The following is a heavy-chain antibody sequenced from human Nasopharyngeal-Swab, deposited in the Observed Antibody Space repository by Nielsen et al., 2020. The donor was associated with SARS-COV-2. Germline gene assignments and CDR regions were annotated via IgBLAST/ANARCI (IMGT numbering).Heavy chain of an antibody. CDR1: GYTFTSYD. CDR2: MNPNSGNT. V-gene: IGHV1-8*01. J-gene: IGHJ6*02. D-gene: IGHD5-12*01. CDR3: ARGGYLEVPLIGMDV. Sequence: ASVKVSCKASGYTFTSYDINWVRQATGQGLEWMGWMNPNSGNTGYAQKFQGRVTMTRNTSISTAYMELSSLRSDDTAVYYCARGGYLEVPLIGMDVWGQGTTVTVSS.